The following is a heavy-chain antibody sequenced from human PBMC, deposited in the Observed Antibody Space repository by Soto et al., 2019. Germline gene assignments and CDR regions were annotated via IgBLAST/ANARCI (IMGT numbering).Heavy chain of an antibody. V-gene: IGHV1-46*02. J-gene: IGHJ4*02. CDR1: GYTFQNYH. Sequence: QVQLVQSGAEVKEPGASVKASCKASGYTFQNYHMHWVRQAPGQGLEWMGIIHPSGDTKTYAQRFQGRLAMTRDTSTSTAYMELSSLTSEDTAVYFCARDLWGSWTVDYWGQGTLVTVSS. CDR3: ARDLWGSWTVDY. D-gene: IGHD3-16*01. CDR2: IHPSGDTK.